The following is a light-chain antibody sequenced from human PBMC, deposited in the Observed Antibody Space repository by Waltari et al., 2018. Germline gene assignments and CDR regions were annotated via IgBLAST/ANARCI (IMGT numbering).Light chain of an antibody. V-gene: IGLV4-69*01. Sequence: QLVLTQSPSASASLGASVKLSCTLSSGHSNYAITWHQQETGKGPRHLMRVNSDGSHRKGDGVPDRFSGSSSGAERYLIISSLQSEDEADYYCQTWDTGRGVFGGGTKLTVL. CDR2: VNSDGSH. CDR3: QTWDTGRGV. CDR1: SGHSNYA. J-gene: IGLJ3*02.